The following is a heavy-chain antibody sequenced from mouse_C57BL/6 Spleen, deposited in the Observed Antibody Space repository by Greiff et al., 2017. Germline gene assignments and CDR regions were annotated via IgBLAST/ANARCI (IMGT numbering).Heavy chain of an antibody. Sequence: QVQLQQPGAELVRPGSSVKLSCKASGYTFTSYWMHWVKQRPIQGLEWIGNIDPSDSETHYNQKFKDKATLTVDKSSSTAYMQLSSLTSEDSAVYYCAREGAYYGPAWFAYWGQGTLVTVSA. CDR1: GYTFTSYW. CDR2: IDPSDSET. V-gene: IGHV1-52*01. D-gene: IGHD2-10*01. CDR3: AREGAYYGPAWFAY. J-gene: IGHJ3*01.